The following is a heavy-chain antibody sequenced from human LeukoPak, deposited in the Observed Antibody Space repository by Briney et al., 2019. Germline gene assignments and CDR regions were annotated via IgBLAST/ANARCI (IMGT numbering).Heavy chain of an antibody. CDR3: ARDFYCSGGSCYSSAVTPYNWFDP. Sequence: SETLSLTCAVYGGSFSGYYWSWIRQPPGKGLEWIGEINHSGSTNYNPSLKSRVTISVDTSKNQFSLKLSSVTAADTAVYYCARDFYCSGGSCYSSAVTPYNWFDPWGQGTLVTVSS. CDR1: GGSFSGYY. D-gene: IGHD2-15*01. CDR2: INHSGST. J-gene: IGHJ5*02. V-gene: IGHV4-34*01.